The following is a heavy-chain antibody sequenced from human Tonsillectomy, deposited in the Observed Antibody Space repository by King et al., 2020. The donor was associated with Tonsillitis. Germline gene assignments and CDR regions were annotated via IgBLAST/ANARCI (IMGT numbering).Heavy chain of an antibody. Sequence: QLQESGPGLVKPSGTLSLTCAVSGGSISSSNWWTWVRQPPGKGLEWIGEIYHSGSTNYNPSLKSRVTIPVDKSKNQFSLKLSSVTAADTAVYYCARDVGDGSGSYCGPLKYYDMDVWGQGTTVTVSS. V-gene: IGHV4-4*02. J-gene: IGHJ6*02. CDR3: ARDVGDGSGSYCGPLKYYDMDV. D-gene: IGHD3-10*01. CDR2: IYHSGST. CDR1: GGSISSSNW.